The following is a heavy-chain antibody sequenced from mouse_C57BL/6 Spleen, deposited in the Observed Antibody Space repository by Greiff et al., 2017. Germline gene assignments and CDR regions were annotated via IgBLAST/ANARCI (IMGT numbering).Heavy chain of an antibody. CDR2: INPGSGGT. CDR1: GYAFTNYL. J-gene: IGHJ4*01. D-gene: IGHD3-2*02. Sequence: QVQLKQSGAELVRPGTSVKVSCKASGYAFTNYLIEWVKQRPGQGLEWIGVINPGSGGTNYNEKFKGKATLTADKSSSTAYMQLSSLTSEDSAVYFCARGGTAQSYYAMDYWGQGTSVTVSS. CDR3: ARGGTAQSYYAMDY. V-gene: IGHV1-54*01.